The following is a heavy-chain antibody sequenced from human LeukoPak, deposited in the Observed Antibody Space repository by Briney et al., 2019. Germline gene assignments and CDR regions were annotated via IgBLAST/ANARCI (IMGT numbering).Heavy chain of an antibody. V-gene: IGHV4-39*01. CDR3: ARQLYSYGAYFDY. CDR2: IYYSGST. J-gene: IGHJ4*02. CDR1: GGSISSSSHY. D-gene: IGHD5-18*01. Sequence: SETLSLTCTVSGGSISSSSHYWGWIRQPPGKELEWIGTIYYSGSTYYNPSLKSRVTISVDTSKNQFSLKLSSVTAADTAVYYCARQLYSYGAYFDYWGQGTLVTVSS.